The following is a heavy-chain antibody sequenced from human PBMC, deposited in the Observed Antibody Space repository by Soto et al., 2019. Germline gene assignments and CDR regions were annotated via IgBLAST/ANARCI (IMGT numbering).Heavy chain of an antibody. CDR1: GYTFTSYG. Sequence: QVQLVQSGAEVKKPGASVKVSCKASGYTFTSYGISWVRQAPGQGLEWMGWISAYNGNTNYAQKLQGRVTMTTDTSTSTAYMELRSLRSDDTAVYYCARAPRITMIVVVITGDDAFDIWGQGTMVTVSS. CDR2: ISAYNGNT. CDR3: ARAPRITMIVVVITGDDAFDI. J-gene: IGHJ3*02. V-gene: IGHV1-18*01. D-gene: IGHD3-22*01.